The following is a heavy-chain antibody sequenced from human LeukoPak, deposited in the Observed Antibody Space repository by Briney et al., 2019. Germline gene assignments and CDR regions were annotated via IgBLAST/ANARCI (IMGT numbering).Heavy chain of an antibody. Sequence: GGSLRLSCVASGFTFSNYAMSWVRQAPGKGLEWVSAITGGGSGIYYADSMKSRFTISRDNSKNTLYLQINSLRAEDTAVYYCAKWGDYDVLTGYYVSDYWGQGTLVTVSS. CDR2: ITGGGSGI. J-gene: IGHJ4*02. CDR1: GFTFSNYA. V-gene: IGHV3-23*01. CDR3: AKWGDYDVLTGYYVSDY. D-gene: IGHD3-9*01.